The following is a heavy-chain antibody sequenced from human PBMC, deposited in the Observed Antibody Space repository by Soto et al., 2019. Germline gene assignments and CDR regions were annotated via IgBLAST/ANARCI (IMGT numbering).Heavy chain of an antibody. J-gene: IGHJ6*02. D-gene: IGHD2-2*03. CDR3: ARGWMWGMEV. Sequence: SETLSLTCVVSGGSISSSNWWRWVRQPPGKGLEWIGEIYHSGSTNYNPSLKSRVTILVDKSKNQFSLNLNSVTAADTAVYYCARGWMWGMEVWGQGTTVTVSS. CDR2: IYHSGST. V-gene: IGHV4-4*02. CDR1: GGSISSSNW.